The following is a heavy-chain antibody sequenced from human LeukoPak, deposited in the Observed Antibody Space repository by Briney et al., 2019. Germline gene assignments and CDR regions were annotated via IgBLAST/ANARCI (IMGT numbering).Heavy chain of an antibody. J-gene: IGHJ5*02. CDR3: VTEPGYCTGGRCYGGWFDP. V-gene: IGHV4-34*01. CDR1: GGSFSGYY. Sequence: SETLSLTCAVYGGSFSGYYWSWIRQAPGKGLEWIGEINHSGNTNYSPSLKSRVTISLDTSKNQFSLKLNSVTAADTAVYYCVTEPGYCTGGRCYGGWFDPWGQGTLVTVSS. CDR2: INHSGNT. D-gene: IGHD2-15*01.